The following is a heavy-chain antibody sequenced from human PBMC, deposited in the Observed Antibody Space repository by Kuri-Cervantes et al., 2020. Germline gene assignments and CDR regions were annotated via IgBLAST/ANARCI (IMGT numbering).Heavy chain of an antibody. D-gene: IGHD3-3*01. CDR3: ARIIPPRATRIKFYYYGMDV. Sequence: GSLRLSCTVSGGSISSSSYYWGWIRQPPGKGLEWIGNIYYSGSTYYNPSLKSRVTISVDTSKIQFSLKLSSVTAADTAVYYCARIIPPRATRIKFYYYGMDVWGQGTTVTVSS. J-gene: IGHJ6*02. CDR1: GGSISSSSYY. V-gene: IGHV4-39*07. CDR2: IYYSGST.